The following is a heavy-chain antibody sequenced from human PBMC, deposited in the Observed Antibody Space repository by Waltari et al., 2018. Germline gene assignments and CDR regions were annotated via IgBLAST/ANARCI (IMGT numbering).Heavy chain of an antibody. D-gene: IGHD5-12*01. J-gene: IGHJ4*02. V-gene: IGHV3-7*01. CDR3: ARVPRRDGSLDY. CDR2: IKQDGSEK. CDR1: GFTFSSYW. Sequence: EVQLVESGGGLVQPGGSLRLSCAASGFTFSSYWMSWVRQAPGKGLEWVANIKQDGSEKDYVESVKGRFNTSRDNAKTSLYRQMNSLRAEDTAVYYGARVPRRDGSLDYWGQGTLVTVSS.